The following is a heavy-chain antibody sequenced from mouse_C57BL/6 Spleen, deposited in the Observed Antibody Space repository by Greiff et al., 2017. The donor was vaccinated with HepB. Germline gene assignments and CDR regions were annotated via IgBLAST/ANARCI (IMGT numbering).Heavy chain of an antibody. Sequence: VQLQQSGPELVKPGASVKISCKASGYAFSSSWMNWVKQRPGKGLEWIGRIYPGDGDTNYNGKFKGKATLTADKSSSTAYMQLSSLTSEDSAVYFCARSGYDYAYFDYWGQGTTLTVSS. CDR3: ARSGYDYAYFDY. CDR1: GYAFSSSW. D-gene: IGHD2-4*01. V-gene: IGHV1-82*01. J-gene: IGHJ2*01. CDR2: IYPGDGDT.